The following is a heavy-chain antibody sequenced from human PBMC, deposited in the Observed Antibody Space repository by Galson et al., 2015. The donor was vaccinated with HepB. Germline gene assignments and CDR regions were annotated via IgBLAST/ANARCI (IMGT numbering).Heavy chain of an antibody. V-gene: IGHV3-72*01. J-gene: IGHJ4*02. D-gene: IGHD3-22*01. CDR2: VRTQAYTYLT. CDR1: GFTFSDHY. Sequence: SLRLSCAASGFTFSDHYMEWVRQAPGKGLEWVGRVRTQAYTYLTEYAASVKGRFTISRDDSKNSLYLQMDSLKTDDTAVYYCARGRYDSSGYYLFLDYWGQGTLVTVSS. CDR3: ARGRYDSSGYYLFLDY.